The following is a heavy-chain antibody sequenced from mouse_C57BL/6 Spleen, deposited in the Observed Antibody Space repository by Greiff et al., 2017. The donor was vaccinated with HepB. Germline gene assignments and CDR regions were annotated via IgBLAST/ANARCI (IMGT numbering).Heavy chain of an antibody. CDR3: ARVGVTRGYYFDY. CDR1: GYTFTSYW. CDR2: IDPSDSYT. V-gene: IGHV1-69*01. J-gene: IGHJ2*01. Sequence: QVQLKQPGAELVMPGASVKLSCKASGYTFTSYWMHWVKQRPGQGLEWIGEIDPSDSYTNYNQKFKGKSTLTVDKSSSTAYMQLSSLTSEDSAVYYCARVGVTRGYYFDYWGQGTTLTVSS. D-gene: IGHD2-2*01.